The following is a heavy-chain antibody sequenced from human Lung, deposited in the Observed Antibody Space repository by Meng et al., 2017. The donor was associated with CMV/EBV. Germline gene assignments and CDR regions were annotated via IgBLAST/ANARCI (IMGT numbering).Heavy chain of an antibody. CDR1: GGSISSYY. D-gene: IGHD5-18*01. CDR3: ASSGYSYGYGYYGMDV. J-gene: IGHJ6*02. V-gene: IGHV4-59*01. Sequence: SXTXSLXCTVSGGSISSYYWSWIRQPPGKGLEWIGYIYYSGSTNYNPSLKSRVTISVDTSKNQFSLKLSSVTAADTAVYYCASSGYSYGYGYYGMDVWGQGNXVTVSS. CDR2: IYYSGST.